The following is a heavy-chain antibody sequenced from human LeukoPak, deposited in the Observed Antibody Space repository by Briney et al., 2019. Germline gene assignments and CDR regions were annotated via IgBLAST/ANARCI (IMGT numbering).Heavy chain of an antibody. Sequence: PGGSLRLSCAASGFTFSSYEMNWVRQAPGKGPEWVSYISSSGSTKYYADSVKGRFTISRDNAKNSLYLQMNSLRAEDTAVYYCARKDYGGYAYYYYGLDVWGKGTTVTVSS. CDR1: GFTFSSYE. V-gene: IGHV3-48*03. D-gene: IGHD5-12*01. CDR2: ISSSGSTK. J-gene: IGHJ6*04. CDR3: ARKDYGGYAYYYYGLDV.